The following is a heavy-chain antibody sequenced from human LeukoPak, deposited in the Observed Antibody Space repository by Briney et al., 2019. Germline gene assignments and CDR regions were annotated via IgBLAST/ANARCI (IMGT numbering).Heavy chain of an antibody. CDR2: ISYDGSNK. J-gene: IGHJ4*02. V-gene: IGHV3-30*18. CDR3: AKDFPAYSSPDY. CDR1: GFTFSSYG. D-gene: IGHD5-18*01. Sequence: PGGSLRLSCAASGFTFSSYGMHWVRQAPVKGLEWVAVISYDGSNKYYADSVKGRFTISRDNSKNTLYLQMNSLRAEDTAVYYCAKDFPAYSSPDYWGQETLVTVSS.